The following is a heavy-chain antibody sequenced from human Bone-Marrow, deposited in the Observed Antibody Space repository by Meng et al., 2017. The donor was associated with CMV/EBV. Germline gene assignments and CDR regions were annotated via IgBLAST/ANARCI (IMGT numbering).Heavy chain of an antibody. CDR3: ARESFPEYQNLDP. D-gene: IGHD1-14*01. CDR1: GYNFIGYH. CDR2: INPSSGVT. Sequence: ASVKVSCKASGYNFIGYHIHWVRQAPGQGLEWMGWINPSSGVTKYAQRFQGRVTMTRDTSISTAYMELSSLRSDDTAVYYCARESFPEYQNLDPWGQGTLVPVSS. V-gene: IGHV1-2*02. J-gene: IGHJ5*02.